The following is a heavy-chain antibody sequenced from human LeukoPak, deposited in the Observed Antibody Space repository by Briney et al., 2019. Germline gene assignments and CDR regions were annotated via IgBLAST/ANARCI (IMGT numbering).Heavy chain of an antibody. D-gene: IGHD3-16*01. Sequence: ASVKVSCKAFGYTFTGYWMHWVRQAPGQGPEWMGWISAYNGNTNYAQRLQGRVTMTTDTSTSTAYMELRSLRSDDTAVYYCARDSLGSMEYWGQGTLVTVSS. CDR2: ISAYNGNT. V-gene: IGHV1-18*04. J-gene: IGHJ4*02. CDR3: ARDSLGSMEY. CDR1: GYTFTGYW.